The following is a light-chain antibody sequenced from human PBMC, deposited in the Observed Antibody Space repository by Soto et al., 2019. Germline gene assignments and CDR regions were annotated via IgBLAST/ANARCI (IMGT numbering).Light chain of an antibody. CDR3: QQLNSYPLT. CDR1: QSITTY. V-gene: IGKV1-17*01. J-gene: IGKJ4*01. Sequence: DIQMTQSPSSLPASVGDRVSITCRASQSITTYLNWYRQKPGKAPKLLIYAASSLQSGVPSRFSGSGSGTEFTLTISSLQPEDFATYSCQQLNSYPLTFGGGTKVDVK. CDR2: AAS.